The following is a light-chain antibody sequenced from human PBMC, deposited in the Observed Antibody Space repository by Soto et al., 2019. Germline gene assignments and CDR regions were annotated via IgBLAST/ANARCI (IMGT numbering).Light chain of an antibody. V-gene: IGKV1-9*01. CDR2: AAS. J-gene: IGKJ3*01. Sequence: DIQLTQSPSFLSASVGDRVTITCRASQAVTRYLAWYQQKPGKAPNLLIYAASTLRSGVPSRFSGSGSETEFTLTISSLQPEDFATYYCQQLKSYVFACGPGTKVDIK. CDR1: QAVTRY. CDR3: QQLKSYVFA.